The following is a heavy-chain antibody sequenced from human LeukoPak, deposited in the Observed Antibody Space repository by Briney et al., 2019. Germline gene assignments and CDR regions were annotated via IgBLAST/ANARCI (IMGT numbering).Heavy chain of an antibody. CDR3: ARSGPSGSYYNWFDP. D-gene: IGHD1-26*01. Sequence: PSETLSLTCTVSGGSISSYYWSWIRQPPGKGLDWIGYIDYSGSTNYNPSLKSRVTISVGTSKNQFSLSLSSVIAADTAVYYCARSGPSGSYYNWFDPWGQGTLVTVSS. V-gene: IGHV4-59*01. CDR1: GGSISSYY. J-gene: IGHJ5*02. CDR2: IDYSGST.